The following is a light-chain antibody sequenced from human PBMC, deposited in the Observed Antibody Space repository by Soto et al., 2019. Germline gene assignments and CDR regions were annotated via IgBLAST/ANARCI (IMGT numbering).Light chain of an antibody. CDR3: QQRSNWPLIT. V-gene: IGKV3-11*01. CDR2: DAS. Sequence: IVLTQSPGTLSLSPGERVTLSCRASQSVTSNLAWYQQKPGQAPRLLIYDASNRATGIPARFSGSGSGTDFTLTISSLEPEDFAVYYCQQRSNWPLITFGQGTRLEIK. CDR1: QSVTSN. J-gene: IGKJ5*01.